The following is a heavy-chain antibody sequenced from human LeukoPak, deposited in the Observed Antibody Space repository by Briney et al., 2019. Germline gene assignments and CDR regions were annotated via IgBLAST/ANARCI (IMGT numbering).Heavy chain of an antibody. CDR3: ARGASGIEIWFFEP. V-gene: IGHV3-7*01. Sequence: GGALRLSCAASGFTFSSYWISWVRQAPGKGLEVVANIKQDGSEKYYVDSVQGRFTIYRDNAKKSLYLEMNSLRAEDTAVYYCARGASGIEIWFFEPWGEGSLVTVSS. CDR1: GFTFSSYW. J-gene: IGHJ5*02. D-gene: IGHD5-18*01. CDR2: IKQDGSEK.